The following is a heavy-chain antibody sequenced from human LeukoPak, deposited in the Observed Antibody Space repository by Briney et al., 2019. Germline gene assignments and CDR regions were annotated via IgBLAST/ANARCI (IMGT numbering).Heavy chain of an antibody. V-gene: IGHV3-23*01. J-gene: IGHJ4*02. Sequence: GGSLRLSCAASGFTLSSYAMSWVRQAPGKGLEWVSAISVSGASTYYADSVKGRFTISRDNSKNTLYLQMNSLRAEDTAVYYCAKESNWKVVYSLSDYWGQGTLVTVSS. D-gene: IGHD1-20*01. CDR3: AKESNWKVVYSLSDY. CDR1: GFTLSSYA. CDR2: ISVSGAST.